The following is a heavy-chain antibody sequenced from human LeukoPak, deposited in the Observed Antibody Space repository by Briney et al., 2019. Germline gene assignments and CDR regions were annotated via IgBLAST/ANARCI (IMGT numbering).Heavy chain of an antibody. CDR2: IYHSGST. Sequence: SETLSLTCAVSGGSISSSNWWSWVRQPPGKGLEWIGEIYHSGSTNYNPSLKSRVTISVDKSKNQFSLKLSSVTAADTAVYYCARAGIYSSGPYYYGMDVWGQGTTVTVSS. CDR3: ARAGIYSSGPYYYGMDV. D-gene: IGHD6-19*01. J-gene: IGHJ6*02. CDR1: GGSISSSNW. V-gene: IGHV4-4*02.